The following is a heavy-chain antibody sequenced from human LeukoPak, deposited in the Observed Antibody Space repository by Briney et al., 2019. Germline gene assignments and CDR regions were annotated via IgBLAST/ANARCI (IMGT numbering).Heavy chain of an antibody. CDR1: GFTFSSYA. CDR2: IKCRPDGSTT. Sequence: GGSLRLSCAASGFTFSSYAMSWVREAPGKRLYWVGRIKCRPDGSTTDTAAPVKGRFPISRDDSKDMVYLQINSLSAEDTAMYYCSRLSHDYWGQGTLVTVSS. CDR3: SRLSHDY. V-gene: IGHV3-15*01. J-gene: IGHJ4*02.